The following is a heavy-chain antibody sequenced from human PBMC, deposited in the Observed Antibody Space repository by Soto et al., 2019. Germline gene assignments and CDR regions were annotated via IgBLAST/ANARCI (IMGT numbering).Heavy chain of an antibody. Sequence: QVQLVESGGGVVQPGRSLRLSCAVSGFTLGTYGMHWVRQAPGKGLEWVAVISYDGSEKYYADSVKGRFTISRDNSKNTLFLQMDSVRAEDTAVYYCAKDLGRGTQLDPAFDYWGQGTLVTVSS. V-gene: IGHV3-30*18. J-gene: IGHJ4*02. CDR3: AKDLGRGTQLDPAFDY. D-gene: IGHD5-18*01. CDR1: GFTLGTYG. CDR2: ISYDGSEK.